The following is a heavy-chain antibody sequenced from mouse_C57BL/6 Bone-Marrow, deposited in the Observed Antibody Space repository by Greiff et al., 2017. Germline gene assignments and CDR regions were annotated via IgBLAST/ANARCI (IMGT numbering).Heavy chain of an antibody. CDR2: ISSGRSTI. CDR3: ARDYYGSSSYFDY. Sequence: EVQRVESGGGLVKPGGSLKLSCEASGFTFSDYGMHCVRQAPEKGLEWVSYISSGRSTIYYADTVKGRFTISIDNAKNTLFLQMTSLRSEDTAMYYCARDYYGSSSYFDYWGQGTTLTVSS. CDR1: GFTFSDYG. D-gene: IGHD1-1*01. V-gene: IGHV5-17*01. J-gene: IGHJ2*01.